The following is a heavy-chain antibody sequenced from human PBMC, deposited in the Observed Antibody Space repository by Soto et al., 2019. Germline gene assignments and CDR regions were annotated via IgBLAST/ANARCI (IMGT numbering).Heavy chain of an antibody. Sequence: EVQLVESGGGLVQPGGSLRLSCAASGFTFSSYCMSWVRQAPGKGLEWVAVIRQGGSEKYYVDSMKGRFTISRDNAKNSLYLQLNSLKAEDTAVYYCAREGAYGSGWYSNYFGMDVWGQGTTVTVSS. CDR3: AREGAYGSGWYSNYFGMDV. CDR1: GFTFSSYC. D-gene: IGHD6-19*01. CDR2: IRQGGSEK. V-gene: IGHV3-7*05. J-gene: IGHJ6*02.